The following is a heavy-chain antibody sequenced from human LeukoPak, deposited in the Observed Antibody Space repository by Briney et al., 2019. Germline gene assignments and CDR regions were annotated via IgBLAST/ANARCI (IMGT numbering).Heavy chain of an antibody. CDR2: ISAYNGNT. Sequence: GASVKVSCKASGYTFTSYGISWVRQAPGQGLEWMGWISAYNGNTNYAQKLQGRVTMTTDTSTSTAYMELRSLRSDDTAVYYCARDVYCSGGSCYPRSRWFDPWGQGTLVTVSS. D-gene: IGHD2-15*01. CDR1: GYTFTSYG. V-gene: IGHV1-18*01. CDR3: ARDVYCSGGSCYPRSRWFDP. J-gene: IGHJ5*02.